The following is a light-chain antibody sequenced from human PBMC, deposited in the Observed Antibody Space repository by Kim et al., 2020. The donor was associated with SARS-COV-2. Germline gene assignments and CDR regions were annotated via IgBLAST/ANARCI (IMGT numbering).Light chain of an antibody. V-gene: IGLV4-69*01. J-gene: IGLJ2*01. CDR2: LYSDGRH. CDR3: QTWGSGTVV. Sequence: QAVVTQSPSAPASLGASVKLTCTLSGGHSNYAIAWYQQQPLKSPRYLMKLYSDGRHVKGDGIPDRLSGSSSGPERFLSISGLQSEDEAVYYCQTWGSGTVVFGGGTQLTVL. CDR1: GGHSNYA.